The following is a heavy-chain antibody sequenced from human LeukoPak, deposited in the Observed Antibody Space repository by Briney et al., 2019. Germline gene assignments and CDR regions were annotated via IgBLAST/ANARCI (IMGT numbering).Heavy chain of an antibody. V-gene: IGHV1-69*04. CDR1: GGTFSSYA. CDR3: ARGRIAVAGTSDY. CDR2: IIPILGIA. Sequence: SVKVSCKASGGTFSSYAISWVRQAPGQGLEWMGRIIPILGIANSAQKFQGRVTITADKSTSTAYLELSSLRSEDTAVYYCARGRIAVAGTSDYWGQGTLVTVSS. D-gene: IGHD6-19*01. J-gene: IGHJ4*02.